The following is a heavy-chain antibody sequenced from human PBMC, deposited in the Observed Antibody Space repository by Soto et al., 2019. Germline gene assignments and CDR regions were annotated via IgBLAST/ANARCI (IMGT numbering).Heavy chain of an antibody. CDR2: LSSGGDT. V-gene: IGHV3-53*02. Sequence: EVQLVETGGGLIQPGGSLRLSCAASGFTVSSNYMNWVRQAPGKGLEWVSILSSGGDTYYAESVKGRFTISRDNSKNTLHLQMNSLRAEDTAVYYCAREIVRGVMSLGDPADYYGMDVWGQGTTVTVSS. CDR1: GFTVSSNY. CDR3: AREIVRGVMSLGDPADYYGMDV. D-gene: IGHD3-10*02. J-gene: IGHJ6*02.